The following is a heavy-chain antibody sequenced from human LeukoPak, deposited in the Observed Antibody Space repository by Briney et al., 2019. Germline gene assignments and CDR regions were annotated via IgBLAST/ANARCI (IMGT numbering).Heavy chain of an antibody. CDR3: ARVLGYGDSSGYYFDY. J-gene: IGHJ4*02. V-gene: IGHV1-46*01. D-gene: IGHD3-22*01. Sequence: ASVKVSCKASGYTFTSYYMHWVRQAPGQGLEWMGIINPSGGSTSYAQKFQGRVTMTRDTSTSTVYMELSSLRPEDTAVYYCARVLGYGDSSGYYFDYWGQGTLVTVSS. CDR2: INPSGGST. CDR1: GYTFTSYY.